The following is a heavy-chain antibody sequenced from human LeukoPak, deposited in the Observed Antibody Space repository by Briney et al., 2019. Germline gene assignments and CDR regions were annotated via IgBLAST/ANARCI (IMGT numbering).Heavy chain of an antibody. CDR3: ARAEDSSGTHYYYYGMDV. CDR1: GYTFTSYG. D-gene: IGHD3-22*01. V-gene: IGHV1-18*01. Sequence: ASVKVSCKASGYTFTSYGISWVRQAPGQGLEWMGWISTYNGNTNYAQKLQGRVTMTTDTSTSTAYMELRSLRSDDSAAYYCARAEDSSGTHYYYYGMDVWGQGTTVTVSS. J-gene: IGHJ6*02. CDR2: ISTYNGNT.